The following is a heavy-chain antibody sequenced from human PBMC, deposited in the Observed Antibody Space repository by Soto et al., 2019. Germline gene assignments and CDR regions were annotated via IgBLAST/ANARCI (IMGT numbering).Heavy chain of an antibody. CDR1: GGTFSSYT. V-gene: IGHV1-69*04. Sequence: SVKVSCKASGGTFSSYTISWVRQAPGQGLEWMGRIIPILGIANYAQKFQGRVTITADKSTSTAYMELSSLRSEDTAVYYCARDGRLRPRLLDVWGKGTTVTVSS. CDR3: ARDGRLRPRLLDV. D-gene: IGHD5-12*01. CDR2: IIPILGIA. J-gene: IGHJ6*04.